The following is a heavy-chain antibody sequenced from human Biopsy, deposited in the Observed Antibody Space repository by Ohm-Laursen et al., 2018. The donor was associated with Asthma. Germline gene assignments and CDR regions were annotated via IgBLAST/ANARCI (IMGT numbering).Heavy chain of an antibody. J-gene: IGHJ2*01. CDR2: ISYDGKFK. V-gene: IGHV3-30*04. Sequence: SLRLSCAAAGFNLNTYTLSWVRQAPGQGLAWLSTISYDGKFKYFADSVKGRFTISRDYSKNTLYLQMNSLRLEDTGVYFCARDAGMNLAPGHWSFDLWGRGTLLTDSS. D-gene: IGHD1-14*01. CDR3: ARDAGMNLAPGHWSFDL. CDR1: GFNLNTYT.